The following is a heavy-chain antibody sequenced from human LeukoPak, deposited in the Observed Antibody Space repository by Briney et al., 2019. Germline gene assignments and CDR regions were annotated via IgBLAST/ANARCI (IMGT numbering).Heavy chain of an antibody. D-gene: IGHD6-6*01. Sequence: GGSLRLSCVASGFTLSNYAMSWVRQAPGKGLEWVSAISGSGGSTYYADSVKGRFTISRDNSKNTLYLQMNSLRAEDTAVYYCAKGSEYSYFDYWGQGTLVTVSS. CDR1: GFTLSNYA. CDR2: ISGSGGST. J-gene: IGHJ4*02. CDR3: AKGSEYSYFDY. V-gene: IGHV3-23*01.